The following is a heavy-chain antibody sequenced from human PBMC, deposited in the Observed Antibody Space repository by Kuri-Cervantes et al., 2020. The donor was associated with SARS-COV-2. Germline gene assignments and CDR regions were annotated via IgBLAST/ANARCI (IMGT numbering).Heavy chain of an antibody. J-gene: IGHJ6*03. CDR2: ISYDGSNK. V-gene: IGHV3-30*14. D-gene: IGHD1-7*01. CDR3: ARGFTGSTSYYYYYMDV. Sequence: GGSLRLSCAASGFTFSSYAMHWVRQAPGKGLEWVAVISYDGSNKYYADSVKGRFTISRDNSKNTLFLQMNSLRAEDTAVYYCARGFTGSTSYYYYYMDVWGKGTTVTVSS. CDR1: GFTFSSYA.